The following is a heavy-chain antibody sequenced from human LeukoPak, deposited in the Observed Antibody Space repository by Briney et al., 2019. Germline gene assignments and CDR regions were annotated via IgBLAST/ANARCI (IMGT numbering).Heavy chain of an antibody. CDR1: GLTVSYNY. V-gene: IGHV3-53*01. J-gene: IGHJ4*02. Sequence: GGSLRLSCAVSGLTVSYNYMGWVRQPPGKGPELVSVIETGGTTYYADSVKGRFTLSRDNSKNTLYLQMNDLRVEDTAVYYCAKDLEGSESWYFDYWGQGTLVTVSS. CDR2: IETGGTT. D-gene: IGHD1-1*01. CDR3: AKDLEGSESWYFDY.